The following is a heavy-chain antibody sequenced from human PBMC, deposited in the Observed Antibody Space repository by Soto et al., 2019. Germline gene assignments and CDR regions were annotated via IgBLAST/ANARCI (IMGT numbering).Heavy chain of an antibody. CDR1: GFTFSDDY. CDR3: ARSLYGSGSYSAY. D-gene: IGHD3-10*01. V-gene: IGHV3-11*01. CDR2: ISRSGSTR. Sequence: PGGSLRLSCAASGFTFSDDYMSWIRQAPGKGLEWVSYISRSGSTRYYAVSVKGRCTTSRDIAKNSLYLQMNSLRAEDTAVYYCARSLYGSGSYSAYWGQGTLVTVSS. J-gene: IGHJ4*02.